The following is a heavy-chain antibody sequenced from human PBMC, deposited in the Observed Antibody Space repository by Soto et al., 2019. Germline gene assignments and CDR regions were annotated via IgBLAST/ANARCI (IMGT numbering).Heavy chain of an antibody. CDR3: AKDSSVFSYYYYGMDV. CDR1: GFTFSSYG. CDR2: ISYDGSNK. Sequence: PGGSLRLSCAASGFTFSSYGMHWVRQAPGKGLEWVAVISYDGSNKYYADSVKGRFTISRDNSKNTLYLQMNSLRAEDTAVYYCAKDSSVFSYYYYGMDVWGQGTTVTVSS. V-gene: IGHV3-30*18. J-gene: IGHJ6*02.